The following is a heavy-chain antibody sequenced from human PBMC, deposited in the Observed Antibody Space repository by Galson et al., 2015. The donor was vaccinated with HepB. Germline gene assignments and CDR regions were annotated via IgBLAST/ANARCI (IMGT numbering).Heavy chain of an antibody. CDR3: ARDLDYYDSSGYCGY. Sequence: SLRLSCAASGFTFSSYGMHWVRQAPGKGLEWVAVISYDGSNKYYADSVKGRFTISRDNSKNTLYLQMNSLRAEDTAVYYCARDLDYYDSSGYCGYWGQGTLVTVSS. CDR2: ISYDGSNK. J-gene: IGHJ4*02. D-gene: IGHD3-22*01. V-gene: IGHV3-30*03. CDR1: GFTFSSYG.